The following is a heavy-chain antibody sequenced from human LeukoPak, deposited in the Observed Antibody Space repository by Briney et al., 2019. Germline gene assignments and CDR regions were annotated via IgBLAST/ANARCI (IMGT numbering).Heavy chain of an antibody. CDR3: AKDKEQNWDFDY. D-gene: IGHD7-27*01. V-gene: IGHV3-33*06. CDR2: IWYDGSNK. Sequence: GGSLRLSCAASGFTFSSYGMHWVRQAPGKGLEWVAVIWYDGSNKYYAASVRGRFTISRDNSKNTLYLQMNSVRAEDTAVYYCAKDKEQNWDFDYWGQGTLVTVSS. CDR1: GFTFSSYG. J-gene: IGHJ4*02.